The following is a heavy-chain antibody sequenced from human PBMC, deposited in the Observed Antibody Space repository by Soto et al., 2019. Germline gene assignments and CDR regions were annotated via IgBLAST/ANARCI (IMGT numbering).Heavy chain of an antibody. V-gene: IGHV3-30*18. J-gene: IGHJ6*04. Sequence: GGSLRLSCAASGFTFSSYGMHWVRQAPGKGLEWVAVISYDGSNKYHADSVKGRFTISRDNSKNTLYLQMNSLRAEDTAVYYCAKDVVVGATPGLGDYYYYYGMDVWGKGTTVTVS. CDR2: ISYDGSNK. CDR1: GFTFSSYG. D-gene: IGHD1-26*01. CDR3: AKDVVVGATPGLGDYYYYYGMDV.